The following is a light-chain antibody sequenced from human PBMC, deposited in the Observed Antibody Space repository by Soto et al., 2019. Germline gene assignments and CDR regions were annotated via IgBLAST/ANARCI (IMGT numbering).Light chain of an antibody. CDR1: LSVTSNY. J-gene: IGKJ1*01. V-gene: IGKV3-20*01. Sequence: EIVLTQSPGTLSLSPGERATLSCRASLSVTSNYLAWYQQIPGQAPRLLIYDASRRATGIPDRFSGSGSGTDFTLTISRLEPEDFAVYYCQQYGSSGTVGQGTKVDIK. CDR2: DAS. CDR3: QQYGSSGT.